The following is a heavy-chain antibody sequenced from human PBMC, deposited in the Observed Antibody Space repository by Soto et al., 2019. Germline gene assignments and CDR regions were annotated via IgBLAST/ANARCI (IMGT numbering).Heavy chain of an antibody. V-gene: IGHV1-18*01. CDR2: ISAYNGNT. J-gene: IGHJ6*02. Sequence: ASVKVSCKASGYTFTSYGISWVRRAPGQGLEWVGWISAYNGNTNYAQKLQGRVTMTTDTSTSTAYMELRSLRSDDTAVYYCARDLAEYQLLYLYYYYYGMDVWGQGTTVTVSS. CDR3: ARDLAEYQLLYLYYYYYGMDV. CDR1: GYTFTSYG. D-gene: IGHD2-2*02.